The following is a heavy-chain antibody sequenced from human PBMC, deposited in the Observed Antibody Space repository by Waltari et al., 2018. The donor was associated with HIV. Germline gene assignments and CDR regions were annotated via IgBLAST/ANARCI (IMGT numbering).Heavy chain of an antibody. V-gene: IGHV3-49*03. J-gene: IGHJ4*02. CDR2: IRSKAYGGTT. Sequence: EVQLVESGGGLVQPGRSLRLSCTASGFTFGDYAMSWFRQAPGKGRELVGCIRSKAYGGTTEYAASVKGRFTISRDDSRSIAYLQMNSLQTEDTAVYYCTKGRMTTDYWGQGTLVTVSS. CDR1: GFTFGDYA. D-gene: IGHD4-17*01. CDR3: TKGRMTTDY.